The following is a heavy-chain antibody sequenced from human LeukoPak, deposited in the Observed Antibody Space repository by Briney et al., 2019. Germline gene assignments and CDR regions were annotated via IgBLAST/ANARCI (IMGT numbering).Heavy chain of an antibody. CDR3: ARMVHSSGIPFDY. V-gene: IGHV4-34*01. CDR2: INHSGST. D-gene: IGHD3-22*01. J-gene: IGHJ4*02. CDR1: GGSISSYY. Sequence: PSETLSLTCTVSGGSISSYYWSWIRQPPGKGLEWIGEINHSGSTNYNPSLKGRVTISVDTSKNQFSLKLSSVTAADTAVYYCARMVHSSGIPFDYWGQGTLVTVSS.